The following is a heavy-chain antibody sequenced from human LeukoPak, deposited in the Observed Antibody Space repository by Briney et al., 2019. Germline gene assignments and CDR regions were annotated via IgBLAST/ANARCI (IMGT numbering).Heavy chain of an antibody. CDR3: AKEGMATMEY. CDR1: GSTFDDYG. D-gene: IGHD5-24*01. CDR2: ISGSGGST. Sequence: GGSLRLSCAASGSTFDDYGMSWARQAPGKGLEWVSAISGSGGSTYYADSVKGRFTISRDNSKNTLYLQMNSLRAEDTAVYYCAKEGMATMEYWGQGTLVTVSS. V-gene: IGHV3-23*01. J-gene: IGHJ4*02.